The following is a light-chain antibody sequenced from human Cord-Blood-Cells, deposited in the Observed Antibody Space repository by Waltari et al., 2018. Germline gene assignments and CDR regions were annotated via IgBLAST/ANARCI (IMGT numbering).Light chain of an antibody. Sequence: QSALTQPASVSGPPGQSITISCPGTSRDVGGYNYVSSYQQHPGKAPKLMIYDVSNRPSGVSNRFSGSKSGNTASLTISGLQAEDEADYYCSSYTSSSTPNVFGTGTKVTVL. CDR3: SSYTSSSTPNV. CDR1: SRDVGGYNY. J-gene: IGLJ1*01. V-gene: IGLV2-14*01. CDR2: DVS.